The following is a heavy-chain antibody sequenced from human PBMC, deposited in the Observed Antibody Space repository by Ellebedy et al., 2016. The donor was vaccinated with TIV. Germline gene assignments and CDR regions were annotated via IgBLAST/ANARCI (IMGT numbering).Heavy chain of an antibody. CDR3: AADEGIMITFGGVIVPTDYGILGY. CDR1: GFTFTSSA. V-gene: IGHV1-58*01. Sequence: ASVKVSCKASGFTFTSSAAQWVRQARGQRLEWIGWIVVGSGNTNYAQKFQERVTITRDMSTSTAYMELSSLRSEDTAVYYCAADEGIMITFGGVIVPTDYGILGYWGQGTLVTVSS. D-gene: IGHD3-16*02. CDR2: IVVGSGNT. J-gene: IGHJ4*02.